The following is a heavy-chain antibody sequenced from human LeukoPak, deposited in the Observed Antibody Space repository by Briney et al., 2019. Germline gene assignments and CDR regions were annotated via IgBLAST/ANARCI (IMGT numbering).Heavy chain of an antibody. Sequence: PSETLSLTCTVSGGSMNDYYWSWIRQPPGKGLEWIGYMYYIGSTNYNPSPKSRVSISIDTSKNQFSLKLSSVTAADTAVYYCARDRYCIGGICYSGRFDPWGRGTLVTVSS. D-gene: IGHD2-15*01. V-gene: IGHV4-59*01. CDR3: ARDRYCIGGICYSGRFDP. J-gene: IGHJ5*02. CDR1: GGSMNDYY. CDR2: MYYIGST.